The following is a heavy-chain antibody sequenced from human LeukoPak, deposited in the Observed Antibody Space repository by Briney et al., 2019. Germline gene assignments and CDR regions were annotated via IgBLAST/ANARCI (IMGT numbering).Heavy chain of an antibody. Sequence: GGSLRLSCAASGFTFDDYGMSWVRQAPGKGLEWVSGINWNGGSTGYADSVKGRFTISRDNSKNTLYLQMNSLRAEDTAVYYCAKDFWSTYLFDYWGQGTLVTVSS. CDR2: INWNGGST. CDR3: AKDFWSTYLFDY. CDR1: GFTFDDYG. J-gene: IGHJ4*02. V-gene: IGHV3-20*04. D-gene: IGHD3-3*01.